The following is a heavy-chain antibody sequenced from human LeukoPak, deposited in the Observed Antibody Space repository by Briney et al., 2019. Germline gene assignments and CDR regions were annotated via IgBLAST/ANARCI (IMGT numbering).Heavy chain of an antibody. V-gene: IGHV4-39*01. CDR2: IYYSGST. CDR3: NVVVVPAAPIYYMDV. Sequence: TSETLSLTCTVSGGSISSSGYYWGWIRQPPGKELEWIGSIYYSGSTYYNPSLESRVTISVDTSKNQFSLKLSSVTAADTAVYYCNVVVVPAAPIYYMDVWGKGTTVTVSS. J-gene: IGHJ6*03. CDR1: GGSISSSGYY. D-gene: IGHD2-2*01.